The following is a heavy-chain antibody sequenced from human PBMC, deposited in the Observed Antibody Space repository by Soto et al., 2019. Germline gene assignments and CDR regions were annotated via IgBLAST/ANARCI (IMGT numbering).Heavy chain of an antibody. CDR3: ARASRYYWNYMMY. CDR2: VSAYNGNT. V-gene: IGHV1-18*01. J-gene: IGHJ4*02. CDR1: GYTFSNDA. Sequence: QVQLVQSGAEVKKPGASVKVSCKASGYTFSNDAITWVRQAPGQGLEWMGWVSAYNGNTNYEQKFKGSVTMTTATSTSTAYMEIRSLRYDDAALYFCARASRYYWNYMMYWGQGTLVTVSS. D-gene: IGHD1-7*01.